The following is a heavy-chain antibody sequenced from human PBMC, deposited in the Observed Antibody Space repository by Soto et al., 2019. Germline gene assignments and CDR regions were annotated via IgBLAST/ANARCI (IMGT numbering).Heavy chain of an antibody. Sequence: GSLKISCKGSGYSFTSYWISWVRQMPGKGLEWMGRIDPSDSYTNYSPSFQGHVTISTDKSISTAYLQWSSLKASDTAMYYCAIRGVVVPAAIYYYGMDVWGQGXTVTVYS. CDR1: GYSFTSYW. D-gene: IGHD2-2*01. V-gene: IGHV5-10-1*01. CDR3: AIRGVVVPAAIYYYGMDV. J-gene: IGHJ6*02. CDR2: IDPSDSYT.